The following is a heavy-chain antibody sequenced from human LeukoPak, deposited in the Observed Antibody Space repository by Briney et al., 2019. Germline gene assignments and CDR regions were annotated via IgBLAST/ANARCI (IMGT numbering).Heavy chain of an antibody. Sequence: GGSLRLSCAASGFTFSSYSMNWVHQAPGKGLEWVSSISSSSSYIYYADSVKGRFTISRDNAKNSLYLQMNSLRAEDTAVYYCARVFSSGWTVDYWGQGTLVTVSS. CDR3: ARVFSSGWTVDY. CDR2: ISSSSSYI. CDR1: GFTFSSYS. D-gene: IGHD6-19*01. J-gene: IGHJ4*02. V-gene: IGHV3-21*01.